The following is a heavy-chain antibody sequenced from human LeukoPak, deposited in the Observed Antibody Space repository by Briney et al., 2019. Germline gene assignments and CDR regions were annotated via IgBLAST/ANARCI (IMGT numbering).Heavy chain of an antibody. V-gene: IGHV4-39*01. J-gene: IGHJ4*02. CDR3: ARSICSSTSCYTGDDY. Sequence: SETLSLTCTVSGGSISSSSYYWGWIRQPPGKGLEWIGSIYYSGSTYYNPSLKSRVTISVDTSKNQFSLKLSSVTAADTAVYYCARSICSSTSCYTGDDYWGQGTLVTLSS. CDR1: GGSISSSSYY. D-gene: IGHD2-2*02. CDR2: IYYSGST.